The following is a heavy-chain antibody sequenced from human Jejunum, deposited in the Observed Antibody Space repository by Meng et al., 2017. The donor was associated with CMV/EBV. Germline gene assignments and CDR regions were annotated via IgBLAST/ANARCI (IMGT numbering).Heavy chain of an antibody. CDR2: INPSTGST. J-gene: IGHJ4*02. CDR3: ARDSPLVY. Sequence: VSCKASGYMFTRYPMHWVRQAPGQGLEWMGMINPSTGSTTYTEKFQGRVTMTSDTSTSTVNMEMTSLRPEDTAIYYCARDSPLVYWGQGTLVTVSS. CDR1: GYMFTRYP. V-gene: IGHV1-46*01.